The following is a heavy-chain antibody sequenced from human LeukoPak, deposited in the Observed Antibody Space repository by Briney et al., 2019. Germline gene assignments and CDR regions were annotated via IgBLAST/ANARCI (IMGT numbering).Heavy chain of an antibody. CDR1: GGSISSSSYY. Sequence: SETLSLTCTVSGGSISSSSYYWGWIRQPPGKGLEWIGSIYYSGSTYYNPSLKSRVTISVDTSKNQFSLKLSSVTAADTAVYYCARGVVLLNSGYFDLWGRGTLVTVSS. D-gene: IGHD3-3*01. CDR3: ARGVVLLNSGYFDL. CDR2: IYYSGST. J-gene: IGHJ2*01. V-gene: IGHV4-39*01.